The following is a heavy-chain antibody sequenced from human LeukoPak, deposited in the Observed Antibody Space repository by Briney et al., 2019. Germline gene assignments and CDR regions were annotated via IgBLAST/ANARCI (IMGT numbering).Heavy chain of an antibody. J-gene: IGHJ3*02. CDR1: GGSISSGGYY. Sequence: SQTLSLTCTVSGGSISSGGYYWSWIRQPPGKGLEWIGYIYHSGSTYYNPSLKSRVTISVDRSKNQFSLKLSSVTAADTAVYYCARDRPRFLYSGSYHAFDIWGQGTMVTVSS. CDR3: ARDRPRFLYSGSYHAFDI. CDR2: IYHSGST. D-gene: IGHD1-26*01. V-gene: IGHV4-30-2*01.